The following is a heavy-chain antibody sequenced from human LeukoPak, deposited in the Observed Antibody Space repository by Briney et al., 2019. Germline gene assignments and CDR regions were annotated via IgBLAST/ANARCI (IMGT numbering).Heavy chain of an antibody. D-gene: IGHD2-15*01. Sequence: SVKVSCKASGGTFISYAISWVRQAPGQGLEWMGGIIPIFGTANYAQKFQGRVTITADESTSTAYMELSSLRSDDTAVYYCARSGCSGGSCYSADYWGQGTLVTVSS. V-gene: IGHV1-69*13. J-gene: IGHJ4*02. CDR3: ARSGCSGGSCYSADY. CDR1: GGTFISYA. CDR2: IIPIFGTA.